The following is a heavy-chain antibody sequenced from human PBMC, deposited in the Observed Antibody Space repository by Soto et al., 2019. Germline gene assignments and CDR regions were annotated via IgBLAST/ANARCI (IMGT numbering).Heavy chain of an antibody. CDR2: ISGSGSST. D-gene: IGHD6-13*01. Sequence: EVQLLESGGGLVQPGGSLRLSCAASGFTFNSYAMSWVRQAPGKGLEWVSGISGSGSSTYYGDSVKGRFTISRDNSKNTLYLQMNSLRAEDTAIYYCAKTGSSWYADAFDIWGQGTMVTVSS. J-gene: IGHJ3*02. CDR1: GFTFNSYA. V-gene: IGHV3-23*01. CDR3: AKTGSSWYADAFDI.